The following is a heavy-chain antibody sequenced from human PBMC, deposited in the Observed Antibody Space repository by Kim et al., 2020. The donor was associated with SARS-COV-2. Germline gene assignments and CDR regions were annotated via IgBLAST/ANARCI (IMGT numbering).Heavy chain of an antibody. J-gene: IGHJ4*02. Sequence: GGSLRLSCAASGFTFSSYGMHWVRQAPGKGLEWVAVIWYDGSNKYYADYVKGRFAISRDNSKNTLYLQMNSLRAEDTAVYYCASDRNHIAVAGVLDYWGQGTLGFVSS. D-gene: IGHD6-19*01. CDR3: ASDRNHIAVAGVLDY. V-gene: IGHV3-33*01. CDR1: GFTFSSYG. CDR2: IWYDGSNK.